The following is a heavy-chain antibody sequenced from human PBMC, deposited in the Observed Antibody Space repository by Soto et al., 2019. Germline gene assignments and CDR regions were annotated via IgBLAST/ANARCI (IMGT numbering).Heavy chain of an antibody. Sequence: GGSLRLSCAASGFTFSGHYMSGWLRAPAEGLEIGADRSGSGCSEDYEDSVKSRFTIFMDNSKNQLFLQMFFLRAEDTAVYYCAREISYVSGGRLYYGMDVLGQGTAVTVSS. CDR2: RSGSGCSE. V-gene: IGHV3-11*01. J-gene: IGHJ6*02. CDR1: GFTFSGHY. D-gene: IGHD3-16*01. CDR3: AREISYVSGGRLYYGMDV.